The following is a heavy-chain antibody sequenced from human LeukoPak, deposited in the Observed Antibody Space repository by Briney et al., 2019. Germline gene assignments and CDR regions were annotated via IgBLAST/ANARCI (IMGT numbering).Heavy chain of an antibody. CDR2: IYYSGST. CDR1: GGSISSSSYY. V-gene: IGHV4-39*07. J-gene: IGHJ4*02. D-gene: IGHD3-10*01. CDR3: ARITMVRGVMAANFDY. Sequence: SETLSLTCTVSGGSISSSSYYWGWIRQPPGKGLEWIGSIYYSGSTYYNPSLKSRVTISVDTSKNQFSLKLSSVTAADTAVYYCARITMVRGVMAANFDYWGQGTLVTVSS.